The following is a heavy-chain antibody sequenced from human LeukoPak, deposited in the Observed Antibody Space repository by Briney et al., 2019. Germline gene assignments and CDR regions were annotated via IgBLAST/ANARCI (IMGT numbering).Heavy chain of an antibody. CDR2: ISGSGGST. V-gene: IGHV3-23*01. J-gene: IGHJ4*02. CDR1: GFTFSSYA. Sequence: PGGSLRLSCAASGFTFSSYAMSWVRQAPGKGLEWVSGISGSGGSTYYAGSVKGRFTISRDNSRNTLYLQMNSLKTEDTAVYYCTTVVATPLLLGGYWGQGTLVTVSS. CDR3: TTVVATPLLLGGY. D-gene: IGHD5-12*01.